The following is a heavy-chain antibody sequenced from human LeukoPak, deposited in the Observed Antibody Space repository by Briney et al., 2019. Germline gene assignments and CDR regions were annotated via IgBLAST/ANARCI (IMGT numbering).Heavy chain of an antibody. J-gene: IGHJ3*02. CDR3: ARDMTGIASHVFEI. CDR1: GFTFTSYW. D-gene: IGHD1-20*01. CDR2: IRLDGSEK. V-gene: IGHV3-7*01. Sequence: PGGSLRLSCAASGFTFTSYWMSWVRQAPGKGLEWVANIRLDGSEKYYVDSVKGRFTISRDNAENSLYLQMNSLRTEDTAVYYCARDMTGIASHVFEIWGQGTMVTVSS.